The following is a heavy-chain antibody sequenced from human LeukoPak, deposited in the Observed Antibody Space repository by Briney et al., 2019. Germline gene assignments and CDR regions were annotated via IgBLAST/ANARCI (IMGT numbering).Heavy chain of an antibody. CDR2: ISGGRGNT. J-gene: IGHJ4*02. CDR3: AKGRGFSIFGGLDY. V-gene: IGHV3-23*01. Sequence: GGSLRLSCAASGFTFSNYAMSWVRQAPGKGLEWVSLISGGRGNTYYADSVKGRFTISRDNSENTLYLQMNSLRAEDTAVYYCAKGRGFSIFGGLDYWGQGTLVTVSS. D-gene: IGHD3-3*01. CDR1: GFTFSNYA.